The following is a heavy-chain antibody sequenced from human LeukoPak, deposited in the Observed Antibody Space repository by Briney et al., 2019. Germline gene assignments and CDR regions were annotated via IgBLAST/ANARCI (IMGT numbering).Heavy chain of an antibody. V-gene: IGHV4-59*08. CDR3: AKVDAGGYWGGWLDP. J-gene: IGHJ5*02. CDR2: IYYSGAT. D-gene: IGHD5-12*01. CDR1: GCCISSYY. Sequence: PSETLSFNCFVSGCCISSYYWSWLRQPPGKGLEWSGFIYYSGATNYNHSLNSGVTMSVDTSKNQLSLKLSSVTAADAAVYCCAKVDAGGYWGGWLDPWGQGTPVTVSS.